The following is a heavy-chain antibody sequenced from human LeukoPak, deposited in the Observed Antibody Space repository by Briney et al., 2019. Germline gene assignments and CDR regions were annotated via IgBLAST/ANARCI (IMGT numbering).Heavy chain of an antibody. J-gene: IGHJ3*02. CDR2: IRYDGSRK. Sequence: GGSLRLSCAASGFTFSTYNMNWVRQAPDKGLEWVAFIRYDGSRKYYADSVKGRFTISRDNSKNTLYLQMNSLRAEDTAMYYCAKVSLNMVNDAFDIWGQGTMVSVSS. CDR3: AKVSLNMVNDAFDI. V-gene: IGHV3-30*02. CDR1: GFTFSTYN. D-gene: IGHD4/OR15-4a*01.